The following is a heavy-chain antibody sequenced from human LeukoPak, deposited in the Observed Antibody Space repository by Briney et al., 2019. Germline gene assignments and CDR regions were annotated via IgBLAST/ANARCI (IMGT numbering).Heavy chain of an antibody. CDR3: ARDFSLARPLDPFDM. CDR1: GFTVSSDY. J-gene: IGHJ3*02. Sequence: GGSLRLSCAASGFTVSSDYVSWVRQAPGNGLEWVSVVYSGGATYYADSVKGRFTISRDRSENTVYLQMNSLRAEDTAVYYCARDFSLARPLDPFDMWGQGTMVTVSS. D-gene: IGHD6-6*01. V-gene: IGHV3-53*01. CDR2: VYSGGAT.